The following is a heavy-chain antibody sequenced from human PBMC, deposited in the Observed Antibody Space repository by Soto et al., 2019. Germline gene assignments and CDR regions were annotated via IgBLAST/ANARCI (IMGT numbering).Heavy chain of an antibody. J-gene: IGHJ4*02. CDR3: ASFVYDSSGYCLP. CDR1: GGSISSYY. Sequence: SETLSLTCTVSGGSISSYYWSWIRQPPGKGLEWIGYIYYSGSTNYNPSLKSRVTISVDTSKNQFSLKLSSVTAADTAVYYCASFVYDSSGYCLPWGEGTLVTVSS. V-gene: IGHV4-59*01. CDR2: IYYSGST. D-gene: IGHD3-22*01.